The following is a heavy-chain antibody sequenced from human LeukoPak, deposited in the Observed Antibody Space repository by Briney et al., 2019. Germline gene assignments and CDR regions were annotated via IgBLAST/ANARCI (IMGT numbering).Heavy chain of an antibody. Sequence: SQTLSLTCTVSGPSISSYYWSWIRQPPGKGLEWIGYIYFSGSTNYNPSLKSRATISLATPRTQFSLRRSPVTAADTAAYYCVSGLWEAPGSHWGQGTLVTVSS. D-gene: IGHD1-26*01. CDR3: VSGLWEAPGSH. CDR1: GPSISSYY. V-gene: IGHV4-59*01. CDR2: IYFSGST. J-gene: IGHJ4*02.